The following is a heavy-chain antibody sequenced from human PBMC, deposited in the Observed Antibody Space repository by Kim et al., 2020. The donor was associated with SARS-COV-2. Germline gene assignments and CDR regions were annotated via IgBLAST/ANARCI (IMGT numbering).Heavy chain of an antibody. CDR3: ARGITMVRGVIRGPGY. Sequence: ASVKVSCKASGYTFTSYAMHWVRQAPGQRLEWMGWINAGNGNTKYSQKFQGRVTITRDTSASTAYMELSSLRSEDTAVYYCARGITMVRGVIRGPGYWGQGTLVTVSS. CDR1: GYTFTSYA. J-gene: IGHJ4*02. CDR2: INAGNGNT. D-gene: IGHD3-10*01. V-gene: IGHV1-3*01.